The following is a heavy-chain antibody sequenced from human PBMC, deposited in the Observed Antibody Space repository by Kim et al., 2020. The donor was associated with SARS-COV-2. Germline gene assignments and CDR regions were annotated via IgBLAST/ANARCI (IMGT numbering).Heavy chain of an antibody. J-gene: IGHJ3*02. V-gene: IGHV3-30*01. D-gene: IGHD3-22*01. Sequence: ADSVKGRFTISGDNAKNTLYLQMNSLRAEDTAVYYCARSSSGYYYDAFDIWGQGTMVTVSS. CDR3: ARSSSGYYYDAFDI.